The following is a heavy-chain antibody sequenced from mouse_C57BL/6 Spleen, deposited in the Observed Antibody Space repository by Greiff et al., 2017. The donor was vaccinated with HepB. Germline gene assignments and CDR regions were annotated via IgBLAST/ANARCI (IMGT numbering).Heavy chain of an antibody. J-gene: IGHJ4*01. CDR1: GFTFSSYG. CDR2: ISSGGSYT. D-gene: IGHD1-1*01. V-gene: IGHV5-6*01. CDR3: ARSPYYYGSSYENYYAMDY. Sequence: EVQVVESGGDLVKPGGSLKLSCAASGFTFSSYGMSWVRQTPDKRLEWVATISSGGSYTYYPDSVKGRFTISRDNAKNTLYLQMSSLKSEDTAMYYCARSPYYYGSSYENYYAMDYWGQGTSVTVSS.